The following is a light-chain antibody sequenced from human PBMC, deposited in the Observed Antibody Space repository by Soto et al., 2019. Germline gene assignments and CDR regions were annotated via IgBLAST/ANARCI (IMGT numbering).Light chain of an antibody. CDR2: DAS. Sequence: EIVLTQSPASLSLSPGERATLSCRASQSVGNFLGWYQQKPGQAPRLLIYDASNRATGIPARFSGSGSGTDFTLTISSLMHEDFAPYFCLQRIHWPLFGQGTRLEIK. CDR1: QSVGNF. CDR3: LQRIHWPL. J-gene: IGKJ5*01. V-gene: IGKV3-11*01.